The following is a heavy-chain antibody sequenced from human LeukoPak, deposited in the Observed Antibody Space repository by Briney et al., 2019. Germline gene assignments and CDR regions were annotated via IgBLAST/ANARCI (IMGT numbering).Heavy chain of an antibody. J-gene: IGHJ4*02. CDR2: IYYSGNT. V-gene: IGHV4-39*07. D-gene: IGHD2-15*01. CDR3: ARDRYCSGDSCYDY. CDR1: GGSINSSNYY. Sequence: SETLSLTCTVSGGSINSSNYYWGWIRQPPGKGLEWIGSIYYSGNTYYNPSLKSRVTISIGTSKNQFSLRLTSVTAADTAVYYCARDRYCSGDSCYDYWGQGTLVTVSS.